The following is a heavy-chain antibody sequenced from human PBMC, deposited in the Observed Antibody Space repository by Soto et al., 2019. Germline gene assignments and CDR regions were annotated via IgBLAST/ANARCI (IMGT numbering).Heavy chain of an antibody. CDR3: AKDTTGLDTPEGFFDY. Sequence: PGGSLRLSCAAPGFTFNLYGIHWVRQAPGRGLEWVALISHDERKKYYSDSVRGRFTVSRDNSKSTLYLQMNSLKPDDTAIYYCAKDTTGLDTPEGFFDYWGQGTLVTVSS. V-gene: IGHV3-30*18. CDR2: ISHDERKK. D-gene: IGHD4-17*01. J-gene: IGHJ4*02. CDR1: GFTFNLYG.